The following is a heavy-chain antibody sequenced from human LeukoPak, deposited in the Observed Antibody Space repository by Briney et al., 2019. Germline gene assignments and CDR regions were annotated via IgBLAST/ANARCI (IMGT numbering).Heavy chain of an antibody. CDR2: INHSGST. J-gene: IGHJ6*02. V-gene: IGHV4-34*01. Sequence: SETLSLTCAVYGGSFSGYYWSWIRQPPGKGLEWIGEINHSGSTNYNPSLKSRVTISVDTSKNQFSLKLSSVTAADTAVYYCARGYGSGSQRARRNYYYYYGMDVWGQGTTVTVSS. CDR1: GGSFSGYY. D-gene: IGHD3-10*01. CDR3: ARGYGSGSQRARRNYYYYYGMDV.